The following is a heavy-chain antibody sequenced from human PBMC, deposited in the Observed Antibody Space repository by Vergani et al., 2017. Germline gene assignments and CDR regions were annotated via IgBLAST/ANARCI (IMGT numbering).Heavy chain of an antibody. V-gene: IGHV4-34*01. CDR2: INHSGST. CDR1: GGSFSGYY. CDR3: ARKRGYCSSTSCYRYYYYYGMDV. D-gene: IGHD2-2*01. Sequence: QVQLQQWGAGLLKPSETLSLTCAVYGGSFSGYYWSWIRQPPGKGLEWIGEINHSGSTNYNPSLKSRVTISVDTSKNQFSLKLSSVTAADTAVYYCARKRGYCSSTSCYRYYYYYGMDVWGQGP. J-gene: IGHJ6*02.